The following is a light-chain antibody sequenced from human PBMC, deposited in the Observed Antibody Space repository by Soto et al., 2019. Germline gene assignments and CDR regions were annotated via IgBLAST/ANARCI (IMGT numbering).Light chain of an antibody. J-gene: IGKJ1*01. CDR1: ETVSGSY. CDR3: QQYGSSRT. Sequence: DIVLTQSPGTLSLSPGERATLSCRASETVSGSYLAWYQQKPGQAPRLLIYGTYNRATGIPDRFSGSGSGTDSTLTISRLEPEDFAVYYCQQYGSSRTFGQGTKVDIK. V-gene: IGKV3-20*01. CDR2: GTY.